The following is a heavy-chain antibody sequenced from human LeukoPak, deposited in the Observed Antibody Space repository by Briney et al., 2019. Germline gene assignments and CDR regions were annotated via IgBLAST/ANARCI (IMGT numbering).Heavy chain of an antibody. CDR2: IYYSGST. V-gene: IGHV4-39*07. CDR1: GGSISSSSYY. J-gene: IGHJ4*02. CDR3: TRARSSGWGHNFDY. Sequence: SETLSLTCTGSGGSISSSSYYWGWIRQPPGKGLEWIGSIYYSGSTYYNPSLKSRVTISVDTSKNQFSLKLSSVTAADTAVYYCTRARSSGWGHNFDYWGQGPLVTVSS. D-gene: IGHD6-19*01.